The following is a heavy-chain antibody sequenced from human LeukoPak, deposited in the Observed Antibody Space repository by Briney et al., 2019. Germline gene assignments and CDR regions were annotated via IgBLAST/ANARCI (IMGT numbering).Heavy chain of an antibody. CDR1: AFSFCYKA. Sequence: AGTLSLSCAASAFSFCYKAMHWLRQAQGKELEWILATSGSGGNSAYLDSGEGRFTIYRDNSKNTLYLHMNSPTDNDTSVYSCTKGTTKFPIIRNIYHMDVWGQGTTVTVSS. CDR3: TKGTTKFPIIRNIYHMDV. CDR2: TSGSGGNS. J-gene: IGHJ6*03. V-gene: IGHV3-23*01. D-gene: IGHD1/OR15-1a*01.